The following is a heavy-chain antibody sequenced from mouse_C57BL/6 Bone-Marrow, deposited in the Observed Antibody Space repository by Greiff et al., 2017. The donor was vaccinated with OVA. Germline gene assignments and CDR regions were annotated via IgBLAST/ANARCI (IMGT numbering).Heavy chain of an antibody. CDR1: GYTFTSYW. J-gene: IGHJ2*01. CDR3: AREGYYYGSSYGRFDY. CDR2: IDPSDSYT. D-gene: IGHD1-1*01. V-gene: IGHV1-59*01. Sequence: QVQLQQPGAELVRPGTSVKLSCKASGYTFTSYWMHWVKQRPGQGLEWIGVIDPSDSYTNYNQKFKGKATLTVDTSSSTAYMQLSSLTSEDSAVYYCAREGYYYGSSYGRFDYWGKGTTLTVSS.